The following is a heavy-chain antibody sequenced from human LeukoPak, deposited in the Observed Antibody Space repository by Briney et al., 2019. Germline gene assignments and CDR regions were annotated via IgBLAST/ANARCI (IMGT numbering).Heavy chain of an antibody. CDR3: ARFDAPFDY. D-gene: IGHD3-9*01. J-gene: IGHJ4*02. CDR2: INPNSGDT. V-gene: IGHV1-2*06. Sequence: ASVKVSCKASGYTFTDYYMHWVRQAPGQGLEWMGRINPNSGDTNYAQKFQGRVTMTRDTSTSTVYMELSSLRSEDTAVYYCARFDAPFDYWGQGTLVTVSS. CDR1: GYTFTDYY.